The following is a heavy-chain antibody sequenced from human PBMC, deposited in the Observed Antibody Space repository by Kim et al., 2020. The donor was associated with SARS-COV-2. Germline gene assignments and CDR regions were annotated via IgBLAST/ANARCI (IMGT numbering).Heavy chain of an antibody. CDR3: AKVGTYYYYGMDV. V-gene: IGHV3-23*03. J-gene: IGHJ6*02. Sequence: GGSLRLSCAASGFTFSSYSMSWGRQAPGKGLEWVSVIYSGGSSTYYADSVKGRFTISRDNSKNTLYLLMNSLRAEDTAVYYCAKVGTYYYYGMDVWGQGTTVTVS. D-gene: IGHD1-26*01. CDR1: GFTFSSYS. CDR2: IYSGGSST.